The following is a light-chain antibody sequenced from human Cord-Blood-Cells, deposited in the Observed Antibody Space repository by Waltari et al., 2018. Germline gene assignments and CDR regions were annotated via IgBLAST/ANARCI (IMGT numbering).Light chain of an antibody. Sequence: DIQMTQYPSSLSASVGDRVTITCQASPDMSNYLNWYQQKPGKAPKLLIYDASNLETGIPSRFSGSGSGTDFTFTISSLQPEDIATYYCQQYDNLPPGTFGQGTKLEIK. CDR1: PDMSNY. CDR3: QQYDNLPPGT. CDR2: DAS. V-gene: IGKV1-33*01. J-gene: IGKJ2*01.